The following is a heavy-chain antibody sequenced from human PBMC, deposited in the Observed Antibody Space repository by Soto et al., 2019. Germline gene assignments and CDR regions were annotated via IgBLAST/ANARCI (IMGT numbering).Heavy chain of an antibody. CDR3: AREITKNDAFDI. D-gene: IGHD1-1*01. J-gene: IGHJ3*02. CDR2: ISSSSSYI. CDR1: GFTFSSYS. V-gene: IGHV3-21*01. Sequence: GGSLRLSCAASGFTFSSYSMNWVRQAPGKGLEWVSSISSSSSYIYYADSVKGRFTISRDNAKNSLYLQMNSLRAEDTAVYCCAREITKNDAFDIWGQGTMVTVSS.